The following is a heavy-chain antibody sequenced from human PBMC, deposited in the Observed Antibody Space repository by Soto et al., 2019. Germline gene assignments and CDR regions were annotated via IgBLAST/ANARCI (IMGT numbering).Heavy chain of an antibody. CDR2: LYNTGST. Sequence: SETLSLTCTVSGASISRYYWSWIRQSPGKGLEWIGYLYNTGSTIYNPSLKSRVTISVDTSKNQFSLKMNSVTAADTAVYYCARDLLGYCGVDCYPLDFCGQGTSVTVSS. J-gene: IGHJ6*02. D-gene: IGHD2-21*02. V-gene: IGHV4-59*01. CDR1: GASISRYY. CDR3: ARDLLGYCGVDCYPLDF.